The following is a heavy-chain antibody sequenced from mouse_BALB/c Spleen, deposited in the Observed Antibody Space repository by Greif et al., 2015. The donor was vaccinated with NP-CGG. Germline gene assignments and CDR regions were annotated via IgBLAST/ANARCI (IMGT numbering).Heavy chain of an antibody. V-gene: IGHV14-3*02. Sequence: VQLQQPGAELVKPGASVKLSCTASGFNIKDTYMHWVKQRPEQGLEWIGRIDPANGNTKYDPKFQGKATITADTSSNTAYLQLSSLTSEDTAVYYCARDTWFAYWGQGTLVTVSA. CDR1: GFNIKDTY. CDR3: ARDTWFAY. J-gene: IGHJ3*01. CDR2: IDPANGNT.